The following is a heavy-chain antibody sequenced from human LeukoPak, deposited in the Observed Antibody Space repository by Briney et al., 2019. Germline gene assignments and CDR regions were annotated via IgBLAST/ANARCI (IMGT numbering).Heavy chain of an antibody. CDR2: FDPEDGET. J-gene: IGHJ3*02. Sequence: ASVKVSCKVSGYTLTELSMHCVRQAPGKGLEWMGGFDPEDGETIYAQKFQGRVTMTEDTSTDTAYMELSSLRSEDTAVYYCAVYPLRLGELSMSLSDAFDIWGQGTMVTVSS. CDR1: GYTLTELS. D-gene: IGHD3-16*02. V-gene: IGHV1-24*01. CDR3: AVYPLRLGELSMSLSDAFDI.